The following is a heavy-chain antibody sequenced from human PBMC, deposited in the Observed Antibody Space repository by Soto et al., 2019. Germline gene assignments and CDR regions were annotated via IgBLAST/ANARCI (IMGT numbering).Heavy chain of an antibody. CDR3: ARGVVTSTSDREDFDS. J-gene: IGHJ4*02. V-gene: IGHV1-2*02. CDR1: GYSFSGYY. D-gene: IGHD6-6*01. CDR2: INLRSGDT. Sequence: QVQLVQSGAEVKKPGASVKVSCKTSGYSFSGYYMHWVRQAPGQGLESMGWINLRSGDTDYAQKFQDRVIMTRDTSIDTAYMEVTRLRSDDTAVYYCARGVVTSTSDREDFDSWGQGTLVTVSS.